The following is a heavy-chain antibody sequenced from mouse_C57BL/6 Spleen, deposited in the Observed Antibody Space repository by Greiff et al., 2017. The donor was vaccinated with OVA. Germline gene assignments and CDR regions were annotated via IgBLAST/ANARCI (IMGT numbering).Heavy chain of an antibody. D-gene: IGHD1-1*01. CDR1: GYTFTSYW. V-gene: IGHV1-53*01. J-gene: IGHJ3*01. CDR3: ARGDYGSSYWFAY. Sequence: QVQLQQPGTDLVKPGASVKLSCKASGYTFTSYWMHWVKQRPGQGLEWIGNINPSNGGTNYNEKFKSKATLTVDKSSSTAYMQLSSLTSEDSAVYYCARGDYGSSYWFAYWGQGTLVTVSA. CDR2: INPSNGGT.